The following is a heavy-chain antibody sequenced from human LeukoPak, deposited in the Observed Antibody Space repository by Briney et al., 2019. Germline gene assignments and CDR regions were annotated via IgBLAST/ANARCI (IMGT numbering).Heavy chain of an antibody. J-gene: IGHJ4*02. CDR3: AKGTGDTAYYFDF. Sequence: GESLRLSCAASGFTFSRFRMSWVRQAPGKGLEWVSGIRVSGSTYYPDSVTGRFTISRDNSENTLYLQMSGLRAEDTAIYYCAKGTGDTAYYFDFWGQGVLVTVSS. V-gene: IGHV3-23*01. CDR1: GFTFSRFR. CDR2: IRVSGST. D-gene: IGHD7-27*01.